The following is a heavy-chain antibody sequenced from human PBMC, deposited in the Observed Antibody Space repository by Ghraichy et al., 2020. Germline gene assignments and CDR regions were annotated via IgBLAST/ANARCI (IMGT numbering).Heavy chain of an antibody. D-gene: IGHD6-13*01. CDR2: ISSSGSTI. J-gene: IGHJ4*02. V-gene: IGHV3-11*01. CDR1: GFTFSDYY. CDR3: ARDPIAAQFERDDY. Sequence: GGSLRLSCAASGFTFSDYYMSWIRQAPGKGLEWVSYISSSGSTIYYADSVKGRFTISRDNAKNSLYLQMNSLRAEDTAVYYCARDPIAAQFERDDYWGQGTLVTVSS.